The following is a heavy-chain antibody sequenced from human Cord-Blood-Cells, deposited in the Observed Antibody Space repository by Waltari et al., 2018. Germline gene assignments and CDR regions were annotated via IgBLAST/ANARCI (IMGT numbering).Heavy chain of an antibody. CDR3: ARSTLDGGYYYYMDV. CDR1: GYTFTSYG. Sequence: QVQLVQSGAEVKKPGASVKVSCKASGYTFTSYGISWVRQAPGQGLEWMGWISAYKGNTNYAQKLQGRVTMTTDTATGTDYMELRSLRSDDTAVYYCARSTLDGGYYYYMDVWGKGTTVTVSS. CDR2: ISAYKGNT. D-gene: IGHD2-15*01. J-gene: IGHJ6*03. V-gene: IGHV1-18*01.